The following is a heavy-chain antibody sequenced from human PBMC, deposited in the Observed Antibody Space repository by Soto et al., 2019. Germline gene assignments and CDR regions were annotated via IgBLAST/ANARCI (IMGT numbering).Heavy chain of an antibody. CDR2: IDSDGRTT. D-gene: IGHD2-15*01. J-gene: IGHJ4*02. CDR3: ARDKSGPADY. V-gene: IGHV3-74*01. CDR1: GFTYSNFF. Sequence: GGSLRLSCEVSGFTYSNFFMHWVRQAPGKGLVWVSRIDSDGRTTHYADYVKGRFTISRDNTKNTLYLQMNSLRAEDTAVYYCARDKSGPADYWGQGTLVTVSS.